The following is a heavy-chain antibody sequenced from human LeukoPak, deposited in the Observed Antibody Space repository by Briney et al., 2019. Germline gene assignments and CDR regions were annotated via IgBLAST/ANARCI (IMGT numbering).Heavy chain of an antibody. CDR1: GFTFSRYA. CDR2: ISYDGSNA. CDR3: ASQLSDHDEYFQH. D-gene: IGHD1-14*01. V-gene: IGHV3-30-3*01. J-gene: IGHJ1*01. Sequence: GVSLRLSCAASGFTFSRYALHGVRQVPGKGLEGVAVISYDGSNAIYADSVKGRLTTSRDNSKNTLYLQMNSLRGEDAAVYYCASQLSDHDEYFQHWGQGTLVTVSS.